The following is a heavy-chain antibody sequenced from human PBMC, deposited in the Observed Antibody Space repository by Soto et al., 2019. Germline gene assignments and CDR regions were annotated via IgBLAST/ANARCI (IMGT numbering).Heavy chain of an antibody. CDR2: ISAYDGKT. J-gene: IGHJ5*02. Sequence: ASVKVSCKXSGYTFNTYGINWVRQAPGQGLELMGWISAYDGKTTYAEKFQGRVTLTTDTSTSTAYMELRSLRSDDTAIYYCARDPHEFWTSYWFDPWGQGTPVTVSS. CDR1: GYTFNTYG. D-gene: IGHD3-3*01. CDR3: ARDPHEFWTSYWFDP. V-gene: IGHV1-18*01.